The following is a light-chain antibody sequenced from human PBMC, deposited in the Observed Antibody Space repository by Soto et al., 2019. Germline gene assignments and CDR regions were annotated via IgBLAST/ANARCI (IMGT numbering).Light chain of an antibody. J-gene: IGKJ5*01. CDR2: AAS. V-gene: IGKV1-39*01. CDR3: QQYNSYSYT. CDR1: EYIITY. Sequence: DIQMTQSPSSLSASVRDRVTITCRASEYIITYLNWYQQKPGKAPVLLIYAASSLQSGAPSRFSGSGSGTEFTLTIRSLQLDDFATYYCQQYNSYSYTFGQGTRLEIK.